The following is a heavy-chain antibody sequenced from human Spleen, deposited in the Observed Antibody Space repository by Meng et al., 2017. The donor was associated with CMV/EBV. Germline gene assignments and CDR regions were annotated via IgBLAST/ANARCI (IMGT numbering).Heavy chain of an antibody. V-gene: IGHV3-7*04. CDR1: GFIFSNYW. CDR2: IKQDDSER. D-gene: IGHD6-13*01. CDR3: ARVAAAGRGMDV. Sequence: GGSLRLSCAASGFIFSNYWMSWVRQAPGKGLEWLANIKQDDSERYYVDSVKGRFTISRDNAKKFLYLQMNFLGAEDTAVYFCARVAAAGRGMDVWGQGTTVTVSS. J-gene: IGHJ6*02.